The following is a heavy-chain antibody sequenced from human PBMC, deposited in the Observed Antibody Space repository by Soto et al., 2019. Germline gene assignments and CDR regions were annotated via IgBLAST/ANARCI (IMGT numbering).Heavy chain of an antibody. CDR1: GGTFSSYA. Sequence: SVKVSCKASGGTFSSYAISWVRQAPGQGLEWMGGIIPIFGTANYAQKFQGRVTITADESTSTAYMELSSLRSEDTAVYYCARNLPGSGWFDYWGQGTLVTVSS. CDR3: ARNLPGSGWFDY. CDR2: IIPIFGTA. D-gene: IGHD6-19*01. J-gene: IGHJ4*02. V-gene: IGHV1-69*13.